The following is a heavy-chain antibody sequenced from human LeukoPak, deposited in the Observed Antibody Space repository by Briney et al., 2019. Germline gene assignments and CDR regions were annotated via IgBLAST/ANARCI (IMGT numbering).Heavy chain of an antibody. CDR1: GFTFSSYA. J-gene: IGHJ4*02. CDR3: AKLMYSNSWQRAPFDY. Sequence: GGSLRLSCAASGFTFSSYAMSWVRQAPGKGLEWVSAISGSGGSTYYADSVKGRFTISRDNSKNTLYLQMNSLRAEDTAVYYCAKLMYSNSWQRAPFDYWGQGTLVTVSS. CDR2: ISGSGGST. V-gene: IGHV3-23*01. D-gene: IGHD6-13*01.